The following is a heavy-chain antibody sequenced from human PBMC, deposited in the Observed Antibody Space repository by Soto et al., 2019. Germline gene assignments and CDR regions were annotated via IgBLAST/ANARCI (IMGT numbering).Heavy chain of an antibody. V-gene: IGHV4-34*01. J-gene: IGHJ4*02. D-gene: IGHD3-3*01. CDR1: GGSFSGYY. CDR3: ARGPYRITIFGVVIIPYFDY. CDR2: INHSGST. Sequence: PSETLSLTCAVYGGSFSGYYWSWIRQPPGKGLEWIGEINHSGSTNYNPSLKSRVTISVDTSKNQFSLKLSSVTAADTAVYYCARGPYRITIFGVVIIPYFDYWGQGTLVTVSS.